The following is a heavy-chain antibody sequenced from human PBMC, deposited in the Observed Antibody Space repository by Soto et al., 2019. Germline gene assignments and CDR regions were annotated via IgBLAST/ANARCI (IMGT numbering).Heavy chain of an antibody. V-gene: IGHV3-23*01. CDR2: MGGSGRST. J-gene: IGHJ5*01. CDR1: GFTFSRYS. D-gene: IGHD3-10*01. CDR3: SKGLPGELLPTCLDS. Sequence: RVSLRLSFAASGFTFSRYSITWVRQAPGKGLEWVSSMGGSGRSTYYTDSVKGRFTISRDNSKSTLYLQMTSLRGEDTALYYCSKGLPGELLPTCLDSWGPGTLVTVSS.